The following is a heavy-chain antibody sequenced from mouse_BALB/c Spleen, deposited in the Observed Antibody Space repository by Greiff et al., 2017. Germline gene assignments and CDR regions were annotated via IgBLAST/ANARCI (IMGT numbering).Heavy chain of an antibody. J-gene: IGHJ3*01. V-gene: IGHV5-15*02. D-gene: IGHD3-2*01. Sequence: EVKLMESGGGLVQPGGSRKLSCAASGFTFSDYGMAWVRQAPGKGPEWVAFISNLAYSIYYADTVTGRFTISRENAKNTLYLEMSSLRSEDTAMYYCARAKTARATWFAYWGQGTLVTVSA. CDR2: ISNLAYSI. CDR1: GFTFSDYG. CDR3: ARAKTARATWFAY.